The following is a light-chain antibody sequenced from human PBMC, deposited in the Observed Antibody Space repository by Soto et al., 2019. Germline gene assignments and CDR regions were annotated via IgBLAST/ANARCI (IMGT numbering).Light chain of an antibody. V-gene: IGLV1-47*01. J-gene: IGLJ2*01. CDR3: SAWDDTLSGLV. CDR2: RAD. CDR1: SSNIGSNY. Sequence: QSVLTQPPSVSGTPGPTVSISCSGRSSNIGSNYVYWYQQLPGTAPRLLMYRADQRPSGVPDRFSGSKSGTSASLAIGGLRSEDEADYYCSAWDDTLSGLVFGGGTQLTVL.